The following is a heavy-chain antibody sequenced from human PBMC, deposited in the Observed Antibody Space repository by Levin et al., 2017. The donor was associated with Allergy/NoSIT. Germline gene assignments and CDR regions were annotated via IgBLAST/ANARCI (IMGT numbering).Heavy chain of an antibody. Sequence: PSETLSLTCTVSGGSISSGGFYWGWIRQPPGRGLDWIGSIYYTGSASYNQSLKSRLTISIDTSKNQFSLRLTSVTAADTAVYFCARHPSSVAVTAIPEWGQGTLVTVSS. V-gene: IGHV4-39*01. CDR3: ARHPSSVAVTAIPE. D-gene: IGHD2-21*02. CDR2: IYYTGSA. J-gene: IGHJ4*02. CDR1: GGSISSGGFY.